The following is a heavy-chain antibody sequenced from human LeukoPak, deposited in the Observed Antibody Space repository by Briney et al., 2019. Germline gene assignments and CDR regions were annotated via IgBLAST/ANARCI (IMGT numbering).Heavy chain of an antibody. V-gene: IGHV4-34*01. CDR3: ARGRDVTAISPFDP. D-gene: IGHD2-21*02. Sequence: SETLPLTCTVSGGSISSYYWSWIRQPPGKGLEWIGEINHSGSTNYNPSLKSRVTISVDTSKNQFSLKLSSVTAADTAVYYCARGRDVTAISPFDPWGQGTLVTVSS. CDR1: GGSISSYY. J-gene: IGHJ5*02. CDR2: INHSGST.